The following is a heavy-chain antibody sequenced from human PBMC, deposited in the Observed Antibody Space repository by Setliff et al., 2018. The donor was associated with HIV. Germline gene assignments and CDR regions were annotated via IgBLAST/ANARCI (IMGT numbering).Heavy chain of an antibody. Sequence: SETLSLTCTVSGGSINNGTYFWTWIRQPAGKPLEWVGRVYTSGSATYNPSLKSRVSISTDTSTNQFSLRLSSVTAADTGVYYCARHRDPPGTRWIFYYYYMDLWGEGTTVTVSS. J-gene: IGHJ6*03. CDR2: VYTSGSA. CDR3: ARHRDPPGTRWIFYYYYMDL. D-gene: IGHD5-12*01. V-gene: IGHV4-61*02. CDR1: GGSINNGTYF.